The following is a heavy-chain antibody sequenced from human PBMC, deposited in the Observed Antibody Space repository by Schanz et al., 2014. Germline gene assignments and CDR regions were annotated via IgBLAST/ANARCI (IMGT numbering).Heavy chain of an antibody. CDR3: ARDRGHGDLPGDI. J-gene: IGHJ3*02. CDR1: GGSVSSGGDS. CDR2: ISYSAST. V-gene: IGHV4-31*03. D-gene: IGHD4-17*01. Sequence: QVQLQESGPGLVKPSQTLSLTCTVSGGSVSSGGDSWSWIRQHPGKGLEWIGFISYSASTYYNPSLKSRVTISVDTSKNQFSLNLSSATAADTAVYYCARDRGHGDLPGDIWGQGTMVTVSS.